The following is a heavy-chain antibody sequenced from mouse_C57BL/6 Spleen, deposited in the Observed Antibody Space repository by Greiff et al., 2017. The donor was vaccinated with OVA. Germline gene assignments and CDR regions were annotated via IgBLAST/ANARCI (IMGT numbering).Heavy chain of an antibody. D-gene: IGHD4-1*01. J-gene: IGHJ4*01. CDR3: VRDGGGHWDDAMDY. Sequence: EVQLVESGGGLVQPKGSLKLSCAASGFTFNTYAMHWVRQAPGKGLEWVARIRSKSSNYATYYADSVKDRFTISRDDSQSMLYLQMNNLKTEDTAMYYCVRDGGGHWDDAMDYWGQGTSVTVSS. CDR2: IRSKSSNYAT. V-gene: IGHV10-3*01. CDR1: GFTFNTYA.